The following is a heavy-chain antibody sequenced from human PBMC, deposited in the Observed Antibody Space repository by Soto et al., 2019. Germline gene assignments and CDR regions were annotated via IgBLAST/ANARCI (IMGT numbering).Heavy chain of an antibody. D-gene: IGHD1-7*01. CDR2: IDPRDSYT. CDR1: GYSFTTYW. J-gene: IGHJ5*02. Sequence: DVQLAQSGAEVKKPGESLRITCEASGYSFTTYWISWVRQMPGKGLEWMGAIDPRDSYTKYSPSFQGHVTISVDKSIITAYREWNRLRASDTAIYYWARKKSDLELFIWLAPWGQGPLVTVSS. CDR3: ARKKSDLELFIWLAP. V-gene: IGHV5-10-1*03.